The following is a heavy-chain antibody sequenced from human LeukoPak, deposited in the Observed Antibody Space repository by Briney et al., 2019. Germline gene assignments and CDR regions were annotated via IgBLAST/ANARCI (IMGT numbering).Heavy chain of an antibody. CDR2: INPSGGST. J-gene: IGHJ4*02. CDR1: GYTFTSYY. D-gene: IGHD3-10*01. V-gene: IGHV1-46*01. CDR3: ASDPIWFENY. Sequence: ASVKVSCKASGYTFTSYYMHWVRQAPGQGLEWMGIINPSGGSTSYAQKFQGRVTMTRDTSTNTVYMELSSLRSEDTAVYSCASDPIWFENYWGQGTLVTVSS.